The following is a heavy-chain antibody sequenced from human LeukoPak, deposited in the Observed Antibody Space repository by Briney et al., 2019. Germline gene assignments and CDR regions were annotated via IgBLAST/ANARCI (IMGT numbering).Heavy chain of an antibody. Sequence: EGPLRLSCAASGFTFSSYDMHWVRQATGKGLEWVSAIGTAGDKYYPGSVKGRFTISRENAKNSLYLQMNSLRAGDTAVYYCAELGITMIGGVWGKGTTVTISS. J-gene: IGHJ6*04. V-gene: IGHV3-13*01. CDR2: IGTAGDK. CDR3: AELGITMIGGV. CDR1: GFTFSSYD. D-gene: IGHD3-10*02.